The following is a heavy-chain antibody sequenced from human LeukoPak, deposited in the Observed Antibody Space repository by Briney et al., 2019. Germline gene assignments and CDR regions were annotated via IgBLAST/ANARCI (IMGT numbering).Heavy chain of an antibody. CDR3: ASWSYGQTFDY. Sequence: PGGSLRLSCAASGFTVNSMYMNWVRQAPGKGLEWVANIKQDGSEKYYVDSVKGRFTISRDNAKNSLYLQMNSLRAEDTAVYYCASWSYGQTFDYWGQGTLVTVSS. CDR1: GFTVNSMY. V-gene: IGHV3-7*01. J-gene: IGHJ4*02. D-gene: IGHD5-18*01. CDR2: IKQDGSEK.